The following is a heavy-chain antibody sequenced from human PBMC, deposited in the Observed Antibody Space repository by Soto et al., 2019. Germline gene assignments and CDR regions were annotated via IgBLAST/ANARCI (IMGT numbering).Heavy chain of an antibody. D-gene: IGHD2-2*01. CDR3: ARHSQGEGHQPLDSGFDP. CDR2: FYFTGTT. Sequence: SETLSLTCTVSGDSIGSSGYYWGWIRQTPGKGLEWIGSFYFTGTTHYNPSLKSRVTISVDTSKNHFSLNLDSVAAADTAVYYCARHSQGEGHQPLDSGFDPWSQGTLVKASS. CDR1: GDSIGSSGYY. V-gene: IGHV4-39*01. J-gene: IGHJ5*02.